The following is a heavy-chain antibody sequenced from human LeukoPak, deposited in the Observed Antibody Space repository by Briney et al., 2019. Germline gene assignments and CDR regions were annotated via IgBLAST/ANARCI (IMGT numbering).Heavy chain of an antibody. CDR3: ASSALALREPYFDY. V-gene: IGHV1-69*05. Sequence: WASVNVSCTASGGTFISYAISWVRQAPGQGGGGMGGIIPIFVTANSAQKFPGRVTITTDESTSTAYMELSSLRSEDTAVYYCASSALALREPYFDYWGQGTLVTVSS. J-gene: IGHJ4*02. CDR2: IIPIFVTA. D-gene: IGHD1-14*01. CDR1: GGTFISYA.